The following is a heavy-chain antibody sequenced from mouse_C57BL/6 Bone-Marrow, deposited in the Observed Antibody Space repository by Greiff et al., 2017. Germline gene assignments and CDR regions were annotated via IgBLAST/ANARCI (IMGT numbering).Heavy chain of an antibody. CDR1: GYTFTDYY. D-gene: IGHD3-3*01. CDR3: ARGGTNGDY. V-gene: IGHV1-19*01. J-gene: IGHJ2*01. Sequence: EVQLQQPGPVLVKPGASVKMSCKASGYTFTDYYMTWVKQSHGKSLEWIGGINPYNGGTSYNQKFKGKATLTVDTSSSTAYMELNSLTSEDSAVYYCARGGTNGDYWGQGTTLTVSS. CDR2: INPYNGGT.